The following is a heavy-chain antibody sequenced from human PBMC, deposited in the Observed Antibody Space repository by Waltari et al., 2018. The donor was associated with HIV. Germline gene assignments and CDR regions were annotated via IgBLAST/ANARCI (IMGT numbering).Heavy chain of an antibody. CDR3: ARDIGSRKETTYFDY. D-gene: IGHD1-7*01. CDR1: GYSISSGYY. CDR2: IYHSGST. Sequence: QVQLQESGPGLVKPSETLSLTCAVSGYSISSGYYWGWIRQPPGNGLEWIWTIYHSGSTYYNPSLKSRVTISVDTSKNQFSLKLSSVTAADTAVYYCARDIGSRKETTYFDYWGQGTLVTVSS. J-gene: IGHJ4*02. V-gene: IGHV4-38-2*02.